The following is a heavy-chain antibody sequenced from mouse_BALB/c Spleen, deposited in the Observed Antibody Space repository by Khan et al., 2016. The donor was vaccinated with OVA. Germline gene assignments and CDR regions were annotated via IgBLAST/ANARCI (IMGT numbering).Heavy chain of an antibody. CDR3: ARLAYYYNSVGFAY. CDR1: GFTFSTYG. V-gene: IGHV5-6*01. J-gene: IGHJ3*01. Sequence: EVELVESGGDLVKTGGSLKLSCAASGFTFSTYGMSWVRQTPDKRLEWVATISSGGHYTYYIDSVKGRFTISRDNAKNILYLQMTSLRSEDTAMYYCARLAYYYNSVGFAYWGQGTLVTVSA. D-gene: IGHD1-1*02. CDR2: ISSGGHYT.